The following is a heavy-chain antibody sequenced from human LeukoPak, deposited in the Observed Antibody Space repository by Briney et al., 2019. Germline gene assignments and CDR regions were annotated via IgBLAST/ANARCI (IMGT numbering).Heavy chain of an antibody. V-gene: IGHV4-59*01. J-gene: IGHJ3*02. Sequence: PSETLSLTCTVSGGSISSYYWSWIRQPPGKGLEWIGYIYYSGSTNHNPSLKSRVTISVDTSKNQFSLKLSSVTAADTAVYYCARDDPTTSDAFDIWGQGTMATVSS. CDR1: GGSISSYY. CDR3: ARDDPTTSDAFDI. CDR2: IYYSGST. D-gene: IGHD1-7*01.